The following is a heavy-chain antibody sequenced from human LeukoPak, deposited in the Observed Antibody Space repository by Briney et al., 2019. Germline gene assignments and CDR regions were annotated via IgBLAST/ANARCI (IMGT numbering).Heavy chain of an antibody. CDR1: GYTFTSYD. CDR3: ARALAYDFWSGYYIPYYYYYMDV. Sequence: ASVKVSCKAYGYTFTSYDINWVRQATGHGLEWMGWMNPNSGNTGYALKFQGRVTITRNTSISTAYMELSSLRSEDTAVYYCARALAYDFWSGYYIPYYYYYMDVWGKGTTVTVSS. D-gene: IGHD3-3*01. J-gene: IGHJ6*03. V-gene: IGHV1-8*03. CDR2: MNPNSGNT.